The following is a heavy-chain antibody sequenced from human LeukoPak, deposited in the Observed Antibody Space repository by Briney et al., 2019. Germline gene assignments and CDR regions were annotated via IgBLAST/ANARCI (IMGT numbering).Heavy chain of an antibody. Sequence: GGSLRLSCAASGFTFTNHAMHWVRQAPGKGLEWVAFIRYDGNEKDYVDSVTGRFTISRDNSKSTLYLQMNSLTPEDTAVYYCAKGVFRCTTASCYHEWYFDLWGRGTLVSVSS. J-gene: IGHJ2*01. CDR1: GFTFTNHA. D-gene: IGHD2-2*01. CDR3: AKGVFRCTTASCYHEWYFDL. V-gene: IGHV3-30*02. CDR2: IRYDGNEK.